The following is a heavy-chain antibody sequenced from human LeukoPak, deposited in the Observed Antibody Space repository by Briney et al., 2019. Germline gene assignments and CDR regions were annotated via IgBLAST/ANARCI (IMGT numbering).Heavy chain of an antibody. CDR1: GYTFTSYD. D-gene: IGHD3-16*02. CDR3: ARARKKSDYVWGSYLPTLDAFDI. V-gene: IGHV1-8*03. J-gene: IGHJ3*02. Sequence: GASVKVSCKASGYTFTSYDINWVRQATGQGLEWMGWMNPNSGNTGYAQKFQGRGTINRKTSISPAYRELSRLRSENTAVYYCARARKKSDYVWGSYLPTLDAFDIWGQGTMVTVSS. CDR2: MNPNSGNT.